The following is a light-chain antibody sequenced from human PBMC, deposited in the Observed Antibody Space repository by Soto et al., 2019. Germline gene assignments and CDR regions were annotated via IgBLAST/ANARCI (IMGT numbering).Light chain of an antibody. CDR1: QTISSW. CDR2: KAS. V-gene: IGKV1-5*03. J-gene: IGKJ1*01. CDR3: QKSDSTPWT. Sequence: DIKMTRSPSTLSGYIGDRVTITCRASQTISSWLAWYQQKPGKAPKLLIYKASTLKSGVPSRFSGSGSGTNFTLTISDLQAEDFTTYNCQKSDSTPWTVGQGTKVDIK.